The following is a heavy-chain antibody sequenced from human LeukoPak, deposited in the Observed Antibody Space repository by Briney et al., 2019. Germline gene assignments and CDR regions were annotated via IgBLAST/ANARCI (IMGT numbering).Heavy chain of an antibody. CDR1: GFIFSSHG. CDR2: IRYDGSNK. CDR3: AKSRISMVRGAEGRFDY. V-gene: IGHV3-30*02. D-gene: IGHD3-10*01. J-gene: IGHJ4*02. Sequence: PGGSLRLSCAASGFIFSSHGMHWVRQAPGKGLEWVAFIRYDGSNKYYADSVKGRFTISRDNSKNTLYLQMSSLRAEDTAVYYCAKSRISMVRGAEGRFDYWGQGTLVTVSS.